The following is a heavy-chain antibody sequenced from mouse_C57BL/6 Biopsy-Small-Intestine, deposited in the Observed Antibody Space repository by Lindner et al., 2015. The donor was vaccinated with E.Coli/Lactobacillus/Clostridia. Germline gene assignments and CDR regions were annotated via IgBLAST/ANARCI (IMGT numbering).Heavy chain of an antibody. CDR3: AAKGAYCNKGICGYFDH. CDR1: GYTFTDHY. J-gene: IGHJ2*01. D-gene: IGHD1-3*01. Sequence: SVKVSCKTSGYTFTDHYIHWIRQAPGQGLEWMGRINPIGGGTNYVQKFEGRITMTRDTSISTAYMEMNSLRSDDTAVYFCAAKGAYCNKGICGYFDHWGQGTLVTVSS. V-gene: IGHV1-84*02. CDR2: INPIGGGT.